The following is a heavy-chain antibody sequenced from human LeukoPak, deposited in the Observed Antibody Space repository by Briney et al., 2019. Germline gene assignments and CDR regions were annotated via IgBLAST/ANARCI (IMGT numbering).Heavy chain of an antibody. CDR1: GYTFTGYY. CDR2: INPNSGGT. D-gene: IGHD2-2*01. Sequence: ASVKVSCKASGYTFTGYYMHWVRQAPGQGLEWMGWINPNSGGTNYAQKFQGRVTFTRDTSISTAYMELTSLRSEDTAVYYCAREDIIVVPPSRPFDPWGQGTLVTVSS. V-gene: IGHV1-2*02. J-gene: IGHJ5*02. CDR3: AREDIIVVPPSRPFDP.